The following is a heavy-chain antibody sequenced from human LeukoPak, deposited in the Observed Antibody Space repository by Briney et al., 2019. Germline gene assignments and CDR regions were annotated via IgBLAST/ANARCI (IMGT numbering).Heavy chain of an antibody. V-gene: IGHV4-4*07. Sequence: PSETLSLTCTVSGGISSYYWSWIRQPAGKGLEWIGRMYISGSTNYNPSLKSRVTMSVDTSKNQFSLKLSSVTAADTAVYYCARRKIAPSPAFDIWGQGTMVTVSS. D-gene: IGHD1-14*01. J-gene: IGHJ3*02. CDR3: ARRKIAPSPAFDI. CDR2: MYISGST. CDR1: GGISSYY.